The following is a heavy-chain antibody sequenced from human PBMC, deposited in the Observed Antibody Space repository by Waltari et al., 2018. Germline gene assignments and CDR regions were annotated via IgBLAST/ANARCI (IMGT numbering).Heavy chain of an antibody. Sequence: QVQLQQWGAGLLKPSETLSLTCAFPGWSFSGNYWNWLRQPPGKGLEWIGEINHSGAGAYNPSLKSRVTISIDTSKNQFSLKLNSVTAADTAVYYCARGPDRAKAGIDWGQGTLVTVSS. CDR3: ARGPDRAKAGID. V-gene: IGHV4-34*01. D-gene: IGHD5-18*01. CDR1: GWSFSGNY. CDR2: INHSGAG. J-gene: IGHJ4*02.